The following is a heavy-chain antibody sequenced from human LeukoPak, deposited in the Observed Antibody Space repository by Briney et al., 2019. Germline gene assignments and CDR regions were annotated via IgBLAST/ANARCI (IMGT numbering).Heavy chain of an antibody. D-gene: IGHD4-23*01. J-gene: IGHJ3*02. CDR1: GGSISSSNW. Sequence: SGTLSLTCAVSGGSISSSNWWSWVRQPPGKGLEWIGEIYHSGSTNYNPSLKSRVTISVDKSKNQFSLKLSSVTAADTAVYYCARGSTVVTPSDAFDIWGQGTMVTVSS. CDR2: IYHSGST. CDR3: ARGSTVVTPSDAFDI. V-gene: IGHV4-4*02.